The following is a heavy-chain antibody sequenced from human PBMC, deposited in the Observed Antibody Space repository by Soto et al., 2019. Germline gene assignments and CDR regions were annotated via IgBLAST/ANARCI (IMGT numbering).Heavy chain of an antibody. CDR1: GGSISTYY. V-gene: IGHV4-59*08. D-gene: IGHD6-6*01. CDR3: ARQHSSSFRFRYYYYYMDV. CDR2: IRYSGST. J-gene: IGHJ6*03. Sequence: SETLSLTCTVSGGSISTYYWSWIRQPPGEGLEWIGHIRYSGSTNYNPSLKSRVTILVDTSKNQFSLNLTSVTAADTAVYYCARQHSSSFRFRYYYYYMDVWGKGTTVTVSS.